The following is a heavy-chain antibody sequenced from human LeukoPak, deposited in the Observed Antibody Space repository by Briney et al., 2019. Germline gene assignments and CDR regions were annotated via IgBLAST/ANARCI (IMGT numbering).Heavy chain of an antibody. J-gene: IGHJ4*02. CDR2: SYISGST. D-gene: IGHD5-12*01. Sequence: SETLSLTCTVSGGSITTYWSWIRQPAGKGLEWIGRSYISGSTNYNPSLRSRVTMSVDTSKNQFSLKLRSVTAADTAVYYCAGSEGSGYPGSYPYFFASWGQGTLVTVSS. CDR3: AGSEGSGYPGSYPYFFAS. V-gene: IGHV4-4*07. CDR1: GGSITTY.